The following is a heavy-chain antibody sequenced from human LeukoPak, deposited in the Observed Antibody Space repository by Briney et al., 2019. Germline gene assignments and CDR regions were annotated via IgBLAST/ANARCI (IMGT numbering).Heavy chain of an antibody. V-gene: IGHV3-23*01. CDR3: AKQMLTMVRGGPRNDAFDI. J-gene: IGHJ3*02. CDR2: ISGSGGST. Sequence: GSLRLSCAASGFTFSSYAMSWVRQAPGKGLEWVSAISGSGGSTYYADSVKGRFTISRDNSKNTLYLQMNSLRAEDTAVYYCAKQMLTMVRGGPRNDAFDIWGQGTMVTVSS. CDR1: GFTFSSYA. D-gene: IGHD3-10*01.